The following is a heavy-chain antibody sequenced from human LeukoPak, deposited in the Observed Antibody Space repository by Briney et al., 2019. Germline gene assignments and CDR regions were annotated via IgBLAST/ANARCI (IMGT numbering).Heavy chain of an antibody. Sequence: ASVKVSCKASGYTFTSYGISWVRQAPGQGLEWMGWISAYNGNTNYAPKLQGRVTMTTDTSTSTAYMELRSLRSDDTAVYYCARTGFYYYYGMDVWGQGTTVTVSS. V-gene: IGHV1-18*01. CDR3: ARTGFYYYYGMDV. D-gene: IGHD1-1*01. J-gene: IGHJ6*02. CDR2: ISAYNGNT. CDR1: GYTFTSYG.